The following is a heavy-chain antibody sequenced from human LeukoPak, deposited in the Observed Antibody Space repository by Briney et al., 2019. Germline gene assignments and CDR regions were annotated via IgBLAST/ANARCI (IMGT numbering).Heavy chain of an antibody. CDR1: GGSISSYY. V-gene: IGHV4-59*08. CDR2: IYYSGST. CDR3: ARGIYSSGWYAWFDP. Sequence: PSETLSLTCTVSGGSISSYYWSWIRQPPGKGLEWIGYIYYSGSTNCNPSLKSRVTISVDTSKNQFSLKLSSVTAADTAVYYCARGIYSSGWYAWFDPWGQGTLVTVSS. J-gene: IGHJ5*02. D-gene: IGHD6-19*01.